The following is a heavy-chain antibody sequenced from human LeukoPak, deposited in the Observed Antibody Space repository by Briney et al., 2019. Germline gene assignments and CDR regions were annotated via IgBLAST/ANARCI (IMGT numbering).Heavy chain of an antibody. CDR3: ARGCDVVVPAAIRDNWFDP. Sequence: SETLSLTCTVSGGSISNHYWSWIRQPPGKGLEWIGYIYYSGSTNYNPSLKSRITISLDTSKNQFSLKLSSVTAADTAVYYCARGCDVVVPAAIRDNWFDPWGQGTLVTVSS. V-gene: IGHV4-59*08. J-gene: IGHJ5*02. D-gene: IGHD2-2*02. CDR2: IYYSGST. CDR1: GGSISNHY.